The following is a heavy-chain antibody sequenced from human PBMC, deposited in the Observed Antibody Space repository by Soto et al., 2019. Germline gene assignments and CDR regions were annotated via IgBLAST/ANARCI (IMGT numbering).Heavy chain of an antibody. J-gene: IGHJ5*02. Sequence: DVQLFESGGGLVEPGESLRLSCAASGFIFKDFAMSWVRQAPGKGLEWVSTITTSDDITYSADSVRGRFTISRDNPANTLVLQISSLRGDDTATYYCTKGDSSGYFDPSTGYSTPDHWGQGTLVTVSS. CDR3: TKGDSSGYFDPSTGYSTPDH. CDR2: ITTSDDIT. D-gene: IGHD3-3*01. V-gene: IGHV3-23*01. CDR1: GFIFKDFA.